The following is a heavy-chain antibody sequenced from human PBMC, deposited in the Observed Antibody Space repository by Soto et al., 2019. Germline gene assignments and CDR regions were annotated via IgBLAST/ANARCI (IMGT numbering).Heavy chain of an antibody. V-gene: IGHV1-2*02. CDR2: INPNSGGT. CDR3: AKSGSFFSPSLGYFDY. D-gene: IGHD1-26*01. Sequence: DSVKVSCKASGLAFTGHYIHWVRQAPGQGLEWMGWINPNSGGTSYAQKFQGRVTMTRDTSITTAYMELSRLSSDDTAVYYCAKSGSFFSPSLGYFDYWGQGTQVTVSS. CDR1: GLAFTGHY. J-gene: IGHJ4*02.